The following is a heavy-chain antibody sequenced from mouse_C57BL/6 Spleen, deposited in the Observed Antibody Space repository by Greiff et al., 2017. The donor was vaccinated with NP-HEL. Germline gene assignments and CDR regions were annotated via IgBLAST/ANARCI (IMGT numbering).Heavy chain of an antibody. CDR2: IYPGDGDT. CDR1: GYAFSSYW. D-gene: IGHD3-2*02. CDR3: ARRAAQSYFDY. J-gene: IGHJ2*01. V-gene: IGHV1-80*01. Sequence: VQLQQSGAELVKPGASVKISCKASGYAFSSYWMNWVKQRPGKGLEGIGQIYPGDGDTNYNGKFKGKATLTADKSSSTAYMQLSSLPSEDSAVYFCARRAAQSYFDYWGQGTTLTVSS.